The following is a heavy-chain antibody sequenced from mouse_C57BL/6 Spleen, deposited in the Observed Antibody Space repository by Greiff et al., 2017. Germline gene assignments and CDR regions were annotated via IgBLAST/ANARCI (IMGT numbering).Heavy chain of an antibody. CDR3: ASGGPFDY. V-gene: IGHV1-9*01. CDR2: IFPGSGST. CDR1: GYTFTGYW. J-gene: IGHJ2*01. Sequence: VHLVESGAELMKPGASVKLSCKASGYTFTGYWIEWVKQRPGHGLEWIGEIFPGSGSTNYNEQFKGKATFTADTSSNTAYMQLSSLTTEDSAIYYCASGGPFDYWGQGTTLTVSS.